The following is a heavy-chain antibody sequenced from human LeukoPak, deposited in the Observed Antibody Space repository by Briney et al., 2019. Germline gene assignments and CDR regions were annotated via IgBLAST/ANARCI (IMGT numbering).Heavy chain of an antibody. D-gene: IGHD1-26*01. CDR1: GFTFSRYA. CDR3: VKDVGGSYAFDY. V-gene: IGHV3-64D*09. J-gene: IGHJ4*02. Sequence: GGSLRLSCSASGFTFSRYAMHWVRQAPGKGLEYVSGINDNGGRTYYGDSVKGRFSISRDNSKNTLHLQMSTLRAEDTALYYCVKDVGGSYAFDYWGQGILVTVAS. CDR2: INDNGGRT.